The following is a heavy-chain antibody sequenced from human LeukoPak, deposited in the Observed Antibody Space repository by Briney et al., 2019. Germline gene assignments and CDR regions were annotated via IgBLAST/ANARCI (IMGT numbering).Heavy chain of an antibody. CDR1: GFTFSSYG. Sequence: GGSLRLSCAASGFTFSSYGMHWVRQAPGKGLEWVAVISYDGSNKYYADSVKGRFTISRDNSKNTLYLQMNSLRAEDTAVYYCAKWKVGYCSSTSCYSPNGDYWGQGTLVTVSS. J-gene: IGHJ4*02. CDR3: AKWKVGYCSSTSCYSPNGDY. V-gene: IGHV3-30*18. CDR2: ISYDGSNK. D-gene: IGHD2-2*02.